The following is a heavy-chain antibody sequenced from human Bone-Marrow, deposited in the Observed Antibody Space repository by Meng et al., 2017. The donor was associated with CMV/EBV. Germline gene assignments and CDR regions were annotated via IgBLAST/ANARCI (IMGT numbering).Heavy chain of an antibody. J-gene: IGHJ6*02. CDR3: AITASYSNYHYYYYGMDV. V-gene: IGHV4-30-4*08. D-gene: IGHD4-11*01. CDR1: GGSISSGDYY. Sequence: SETLSLTCTVSGGSISSGDYYWSWIRQPPGKGLEWIGYIYYSGSTYYNPSLKSRVTISVDTSKNQFSLKLSSVTAADTAVYYCAITASYSNYHYYYYGMDVWGQGTTATVSS. CDR2: IYYSGST.